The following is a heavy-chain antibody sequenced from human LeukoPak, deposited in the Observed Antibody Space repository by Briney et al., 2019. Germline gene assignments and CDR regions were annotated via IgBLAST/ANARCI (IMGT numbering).Heavy chain of an antibody. V-gene: IGHV1-24*01. CDR1: GYTLTELS. CDR2: FDPEDGET. CDR3: ATDRRGLGATDY. J-gene: IGHJ4*02. D-gene: IGHD1-26*01. Sequence: ASVKVSCKVSGYTLTELSMHWVRQAPGKGLEWMGGFDPEDGETIHAQKFQGRVTMTEDTSTDTAYMELSSLRSEDTAVYYCATDRRGLGATDYWGQGTLVTVSS.